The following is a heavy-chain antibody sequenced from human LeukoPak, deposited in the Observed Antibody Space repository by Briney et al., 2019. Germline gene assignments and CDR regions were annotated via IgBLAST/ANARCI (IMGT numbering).Heavy chain of an antibody. D-gene: IGHD1-26*01. J-gene: IGHJ4*02. CDR3: TTVMVGATGRGDF. V-gene: IGHV3-15*01. CDR2: IKSKTDGGTT. CDR1: GFTFSNVW. Sequence: GGSLRLSCAASGFTFSNVWMNWVRQAPGKGPEWVGRIKSKTDGGTTDYAAPVKGRFTISRDDSKNTLYLQMNSLKTEDTAVYYCTTVMVGATGRGDFWGQGTLVTVSS.